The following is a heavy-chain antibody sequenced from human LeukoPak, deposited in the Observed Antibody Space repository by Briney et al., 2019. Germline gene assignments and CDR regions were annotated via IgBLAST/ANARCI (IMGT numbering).Heavy chain of an antibody. V-gene: IGHV4-30-2*01. Sequence: SETLSLTCAVYGGSFSGYSWSWIRQPPGKGLEWIGYIYHSGSTYYNPSLKSRVTISVDRSKNQFSLKLSSVTAADTAVYYCARNGYYGDYAWYFDLWGRGTLVTVSS. CDR3: ARNGYYGDYAWYFDL. D-gene: IGHD4-17*01. CDR2: IYHSGST. CDR1: GGSFSGYS. J-gene: IGHJ2*01.